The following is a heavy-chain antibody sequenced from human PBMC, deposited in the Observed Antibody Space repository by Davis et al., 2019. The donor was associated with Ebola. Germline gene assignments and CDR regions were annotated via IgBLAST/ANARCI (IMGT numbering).Heavy chain of an antibody. CDR3: ARMGKSYYDSLWDY. CDR1: GYSFTSYW. V-gene: IGHV5-51*01. CDR2: IYPGDSDT. J-gene: IGHJ4*02. Sequence: GESLKISCQGSGYSFTSYWIAWVRQMPGKGLEWMGIIYPGDSDTRYSPSFRGQATISADKSFSTAYLQWSGLKASDTAMYYCARMGKSYYDSLWDYWGQGTLVTVSS. D-gene: IGHD3-10*01.